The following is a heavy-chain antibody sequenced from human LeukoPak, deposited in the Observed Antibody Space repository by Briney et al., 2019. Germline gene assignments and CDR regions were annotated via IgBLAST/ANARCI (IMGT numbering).Heavy chain of an antibody. J-gene: IGHJ3*02. V-gene: IGHV3-20*04. CDR2: INWNGGST. Sequence: GSGGSLRLSCAASGFSVSSYSMHWVRQAPGKGLEWVSGINWNGGSTGYADSVKGRFTISRDNAKNSLYLQMNSLRAEDAALYYCARDRPSGYYDSSGYYDAFDIWGQGTMVTVSS. CDR1: GFSVSSYS. CDR3: ARDRPSGYYDSSGYYDAFDI. D-gene: IGHD3-22*01.